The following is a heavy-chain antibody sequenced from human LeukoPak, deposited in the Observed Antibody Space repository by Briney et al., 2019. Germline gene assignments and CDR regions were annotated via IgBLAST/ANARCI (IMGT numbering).Heavy chain of an antibody. CDR2: IYSGGST. CDR3: AWGYCSGGSCRPFDY. D-gene: IGHD2-15*01. Sequence: GESLRLSCAASGFTVSSNYMSWVRQAPGKGLEWVSVIYSGGSTYYADSVKGRFTISRDNSKNTLYLQMNSLRAEDTAVYYCAWGYCSGGSCRPFDYWGQGALVTVSS. J-gene: IGHJ4*02. CDR1: GFTVSSNY. V-gene: IGHV3-66*01.